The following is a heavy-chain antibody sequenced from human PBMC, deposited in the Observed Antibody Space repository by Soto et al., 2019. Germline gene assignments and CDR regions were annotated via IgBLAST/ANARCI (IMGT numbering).Heavy chain of an antibody. Sequence: GGSLRLSCSASGFTFGAYAMSWVRKAPGKGLEWVGFIRNRGYGRTTEYAAPVRGRFTISRDDSKSIAYLDMNSLQTEDTAVYYCVRGDTGADQLVSAHYWGQGTLVTVSS. D-gene: IGHD2-2*01. CDR2: IRNRGYGRTT. V-gene: IGHV3-49*04. CDR3: VRGDTGADQLVSAHY. CDR1: GFTFGAYA. J-gene: IGHJ4*02.